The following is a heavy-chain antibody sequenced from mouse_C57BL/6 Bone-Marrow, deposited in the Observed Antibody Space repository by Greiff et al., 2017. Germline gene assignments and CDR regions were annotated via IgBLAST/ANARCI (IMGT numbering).Heavy chain of an antibody. CDR1: GYTFTSYW. CDR3: AREDYYGSSYSYYAMDY. V-gene: IGHV1-59*01. CDR2: IDPSDSYT. J-gene: IGHJ4*01. D-gene: IGHD1-1*01. Sequence: QVQLKQPGAELVRPGTSVKLSCKASGYTFTSYWMHWVKQRPGQGLEWIGMIDPSDSYTNYNQKFKGKATLTVDTSSSTAYMQLSSLTSEDSAVYYCAREDYYGSSYSYYAMDYWGQGTSVTVSS.